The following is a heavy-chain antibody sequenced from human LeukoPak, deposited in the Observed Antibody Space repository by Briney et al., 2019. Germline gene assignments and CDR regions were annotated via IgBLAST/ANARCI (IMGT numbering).Heavy chain of an antibody. D-gene: IGHD3-3*01. V-gene: IGHV4-59*01. CDR2: IYYSGST. CDR1: GGSISSYY. CDR3: ASWRRFLQNNYYYYGMDV. Sequence: SETLSLTCTVSGGSISSYYWSWMRQPPGKGLEWIGYIYYSGSTNYIPSLKSRVTISVDTSKNQFSLQLSSVTAADTAVYYCASWRRFLQNNYYYYGMDVWGQGTTVTVSS. J-gene: IGHJ6*02.